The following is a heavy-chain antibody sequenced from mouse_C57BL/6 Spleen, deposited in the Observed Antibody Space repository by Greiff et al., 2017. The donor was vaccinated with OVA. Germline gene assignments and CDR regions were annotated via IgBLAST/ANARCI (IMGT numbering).Heavy chain of an antibody. Sequence: QVQLQQSGAELVRPGTSVKVSCKASGYAFTNYLIEWVKQRPGQGLEWIGVINPGSGGTNYNEKFKGKATLTADKSSSTAYMQLSSLTSEDSAVYFCARRGEKEYWGQGTTLTVSS. J-gene: IGHJ2*01. CDR1: GYAFTNYL. CDR2: INPGSGGT. V-gene: IGHV1-54*01. CDR3: ARRGEKEY.